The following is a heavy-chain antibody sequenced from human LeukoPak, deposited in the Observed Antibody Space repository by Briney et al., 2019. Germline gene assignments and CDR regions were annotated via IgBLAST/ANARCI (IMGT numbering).Heavy chain of an antibody. Sequence: GGSLRLSCAASGFTFSSYGINWVRQAPGKGLEWVSHITSSGDITHYADSVKGRFTVSRDNAKNSLYLQMNSLSAEDTAVYYCARENAVATGAFDYWGQGTLVTVSS. J-gene: IGHJ4*02. D-gene: IGHD5-12*01. CDR1: GFTFSSYG. CDR3: ARENAVATGAFDY. V-gene: IGHV3-48*01. CDR2: ITSSGDIT.